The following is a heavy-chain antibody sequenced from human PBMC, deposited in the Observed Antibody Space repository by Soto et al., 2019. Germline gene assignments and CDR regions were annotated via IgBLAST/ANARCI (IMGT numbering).Heavy chain of an antibody. CDR3: ARGLPYYYYYYMDV. J-gene: IGHJ6*03. Sequence: PSETLSLTCAVYGGSFSGYYWSWIRQPPGKGLEWIGEINHSGSTNYNPSLKSRVTISVDTSTNQFSLKLSSVTAADTAVYYCARGLPYYYYYYMDVWGKGTTVTVSS. V-gene: IGHV4-34*01. CDR1: GGSFSGYY. CDR2: INHSGST.